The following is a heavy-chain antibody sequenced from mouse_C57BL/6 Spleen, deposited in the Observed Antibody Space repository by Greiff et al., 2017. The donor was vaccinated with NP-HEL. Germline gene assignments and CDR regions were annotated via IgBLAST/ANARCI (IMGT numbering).Heavy chain of an antibody. V-gene: IGHV1-53*01. J-gene: IGHJ2*01. CDR2: INPSNGGT. Sequence: QVQLQQPGTELVKPGASVKLSCKASGYTFTSYWMHWVKQRPGQGLEWIGNINPSNGGTNYNEKFKGKATLTADKSSSTAYMQLNSLTSEDSAVYFCARSDGYYLDYWGQGTTLTVSS. CDR3: ARSDGYYLDY. D-gene: IGHD2-3*01. CDR1: GYTFTSYW.